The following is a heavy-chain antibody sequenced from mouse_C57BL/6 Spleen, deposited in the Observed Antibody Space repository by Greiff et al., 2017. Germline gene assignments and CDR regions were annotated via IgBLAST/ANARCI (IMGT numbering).Heavy chain of an antibody. J-gene: IGHJ4*01. Sequence: EVKLMESGPELVKPGASVKIPCKASGYTFTDYNMDWVKQSHGKSLEWIGDINPNNGGTIYNQKFKGKATLTVDKSSSTAYMELRSLTSEDTAVYYCARGRIYYYAMDYWGQGTSVTVSS. V-gene: IGHV1-18*01. CDR3: ARGRIYYYAMDY. CDR2: INPNNGGT. CDR1: GYTFTDYN.